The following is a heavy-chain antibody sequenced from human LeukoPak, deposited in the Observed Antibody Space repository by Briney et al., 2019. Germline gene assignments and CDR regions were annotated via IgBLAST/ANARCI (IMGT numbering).Heavy chain of an antibody. CDR3: ARVVGTWELRGAFDY. V-gene: IGHV3-30-3*01. D-gene: IGHD1-26*01. CDR1: GFTFSSYA. CDR2: ISYDESNK. J-gene: IGHJ4*02. Sequence: SGGSLRLSWAASGFTFSSYAMSWVRQAPGKGLEWVAVISYDESNKYYADSVKGRFTISRDNSKNTLYLQMNSLRAEDTAVYYCARVVGTWELRGAFDYWGQGTLVTVSS.